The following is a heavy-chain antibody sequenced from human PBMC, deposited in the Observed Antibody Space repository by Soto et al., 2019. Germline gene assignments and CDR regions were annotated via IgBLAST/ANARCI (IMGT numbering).Heavy chain of an antibody. V-gene: IGHV3-30*18. CDR3: AKDVTANDPAY. CDR2: ISYDGSNK. CDR1: GFTFSSYG. J-gene: IGHJ4*02. D-gene: IGHD1-1*01. Sequence: GGSLRLSCSASGFTFSSYGMHWVRQAPGKGLEWVAVISYDGSNKYYADSVKGRFTISRDNSKNTLYLQMNSLRAEDTAVYYCAKDVTANDPAYWGQGTLVTVSS.